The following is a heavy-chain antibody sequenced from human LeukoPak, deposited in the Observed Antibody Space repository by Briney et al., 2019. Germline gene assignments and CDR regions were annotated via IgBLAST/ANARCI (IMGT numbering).Heavy chain of an antibody. CDR2: ISSSSSTI. J-gene: IGHJ4*02. Sequence: GGSLRLSCAASGFTFSSYSMNWVRQAPGKGLEWVSYISSSSSTIYYADSVKARFTISRDNSKNTLYLQMNSLRAEDTAVYYCARGLYYYDSSGYPEWGQGTLVTVSS. D-gene: IGHD3-22*01. CDR3: ARGLYYYDSSGYPE. CDR1: GFTFSSYS. V-gene: IGHV3-48*01.